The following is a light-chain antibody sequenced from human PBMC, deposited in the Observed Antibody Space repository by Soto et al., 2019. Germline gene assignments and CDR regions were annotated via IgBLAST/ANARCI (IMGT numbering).Light chain of an antibody. CDR2: DNN. Sequence: QSVLTQPPSVSAAPGQKVTISCSGSSSNIGNNYVSWYQQFPGTAPKLLIYDNNQRPSGISDRFSVSKSGTSATLGITGLQTGDEADYYCGTWDSSLSVVVFGGGTQLTVL. CDR3: GTWDSSLSVVV. J-gene: IGLJ2*01. CDR1: SSNIGNNY. V-gene: IGLV1-51*01.